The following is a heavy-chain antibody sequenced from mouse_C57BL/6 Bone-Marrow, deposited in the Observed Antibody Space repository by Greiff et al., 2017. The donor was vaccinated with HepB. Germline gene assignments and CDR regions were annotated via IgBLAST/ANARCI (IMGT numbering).Heavy chain of an antibody. V-gene: IGHV1-64*01. CDR2: IHPNSGST. D-gene: IGHD1-1*01. CDR3: AMFGYYGNHWYFDV. J-gene: IGHJ1*03. CDR1: GYTFTSYW. Sequence: QVQLQQPGAELVKPGASVKLSCKASGYTFTSYWMHWVKQRPGQGLEWIGMIHPNSGSTNYNEKFKSKATLTVDKSSSTAYMQLSSLTSEDSAVYYCAMFGYYGNHWYFDVWGTGTTVTVSS.